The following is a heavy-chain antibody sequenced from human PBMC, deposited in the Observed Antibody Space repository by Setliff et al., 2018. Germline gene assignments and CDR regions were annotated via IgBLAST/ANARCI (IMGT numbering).Heavy chain of an antibody. Sequence: PSETLSLTCGVSGYSISSGHFWGWIRQPPGKGLEWIGSIYHSGSSYYNSSLRSRVTMSVDTSKKQLSLKLSTVTAADTAVYYCRFWSSYYKNDNWAQGTLVTVSS. V-gene: IGHV4-38-2*01. J-gene: IGHJ4*02. CDR3: RFWSSYYKNDN. CDR2: IYHSGSS. D-gene: IGHD3-3*01. CDR1: GYSISSGHF.